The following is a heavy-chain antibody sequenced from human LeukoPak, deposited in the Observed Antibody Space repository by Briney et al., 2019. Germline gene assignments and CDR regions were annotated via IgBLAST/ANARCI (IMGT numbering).Heavy chain of an antibody. Sequence: SETLPLTCAVSGCSISSSNYYWCLIRYPRGKGLEWIGSSSYSGSTYYNPSPKSRVAISVDTSKNQFSLNLSSVTAADTTVYYCARHSGDVWSAYRYWGQGTLVTVSS. CDR2: SSYSGST. CDR3: ARHSGDVWSAYRY. CDR1: GCSISSSNYY. V-gene: IGHV4-39*01. D-gene: IGHD3-3*01. J-gene: IGHJ4*02.